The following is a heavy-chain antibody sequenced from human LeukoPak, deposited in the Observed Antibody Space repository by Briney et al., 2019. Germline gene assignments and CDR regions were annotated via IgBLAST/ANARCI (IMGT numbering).Heavy chain of an antibody. V-gene: IGHV1-69*13. CDR3: ARAPGFGEPNNPGGNWFDP. Sequence: APVKASCKASGGTFSGYAISWLRQAPGQGLEWMGGIIPIFGTANYAQKFQGRVTITADESTSTAYMELSSLRSEDTAVYYCARAPGFGEPNNPGGNWFDPWGQGTLVTVSS. D-gene: IGHD3-10*01. CDR2: IIPIFGTA. CDR1: GGTFSGYA. J-gene: IGHJ5*02.